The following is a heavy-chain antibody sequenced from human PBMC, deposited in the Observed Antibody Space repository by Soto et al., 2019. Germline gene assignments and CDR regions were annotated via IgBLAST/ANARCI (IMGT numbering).Heavy chain of an antibody. V-gene: IGHV3-73*02. CDR3: TRPNHSGDYDWYFDL. J-gene: IGHJ2*01. Sequence: QLVESGGGLVQPGGSLKLSCAASGFTFSDSALHWVRQASGKGLEWVGRIRSKVDDYATIYAASVKGRFTISRDDSKNTAYLQMNSLKTEDTAVYYCTRPNHSGDYDWYFDLWGRGTLVTVSS. CDR2: IRSKVDDYAT. CDR1: GFTFSDSA. D-gene: IGHD4-17*01.